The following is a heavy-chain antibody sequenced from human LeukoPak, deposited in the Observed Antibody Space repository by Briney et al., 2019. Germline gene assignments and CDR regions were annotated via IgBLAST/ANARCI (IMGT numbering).Heavy chain of an antibody. CDR1: GGSISSYY. D-gene: IGHD3-22*01. V-gene: IGHV4-59*01. Sequence: SETLSLTCTVSGGSISSYYWSWIRQAPGKGLEWIGYIYYSGSTNYNPSLKSRVTISVDTSKNQFSLKLSSVTAADTAVYYCARSSHYYDSSGYYYYFDYWGQGTLVTVSS. J-gene: IGHJ4*02. CDR2: IYYSGST. CDR3: ARSSHYYDSSGYYYYFDY.